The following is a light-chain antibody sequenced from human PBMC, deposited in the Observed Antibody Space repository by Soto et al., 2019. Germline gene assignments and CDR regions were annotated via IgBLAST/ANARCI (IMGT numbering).Light chain of an antibody. CDR3: QQLFSYPIT. J-gene: IGKJ4*01. CDR1: QGITSR. V-gene: IGKV1-9*01. Sequence: DIQLTQSPSFLSASVGDRVTITCRASQGITSRLAWYQQQPGKAPKPLIGDASTLESGVPSRFSGSGSGTEFTLTINSLQPEDFATYYCQQLFSYPITFGGGTKVETK. CDR2: DAS.